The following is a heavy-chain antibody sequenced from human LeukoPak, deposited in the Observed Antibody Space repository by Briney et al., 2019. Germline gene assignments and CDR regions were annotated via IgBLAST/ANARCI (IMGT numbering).Heavy chain of an antibody. CDR3: AIVGATHGWGAFDI. J-gene: IGHJ3*02. CDR1: GFTFSSYA. D-gene: IGHD1-26*01. V-gene: IGHV3-64*01. Sequence: GGSLRLSCAASGFTFSSYAMHWVRQAPGKGLEYVSAISSNGGSTYYANSVKGRFTISRDNSKNTLYLQMGSLRAEDMAVYYCAIVGATHGWGAFDIWGQGTMVTVSS. CDR2: ISSNGGST.